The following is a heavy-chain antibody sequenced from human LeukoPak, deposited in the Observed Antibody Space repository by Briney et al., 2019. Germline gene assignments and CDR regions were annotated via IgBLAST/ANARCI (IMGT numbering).Heavy chain of an antibody. J-gene: IGHJ4*02. Sequence: SQTLSLTCAVSGGSISSGGYSWSWIRQPPGKGLEWIGYIYHSGSTYYNPSLKSRVTISVDTSKNQFSLKLSSVTATDTAVYYCAKAVVVRGYFDYWGQGTLVTVSS. V-gene: IGHV4-30-2*05. CDR1: GGSISSGGYS. CDR2: IYHSGST. CDR3: AKAVVVRGYFDY. D-gene: IGHD3-10*01.